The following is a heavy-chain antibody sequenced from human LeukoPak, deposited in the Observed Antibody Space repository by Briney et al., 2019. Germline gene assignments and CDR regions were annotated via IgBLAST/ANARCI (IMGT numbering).Heavy chain of an antibody. D-gene: IGHD2-15*01. Sequence: GGSLRLSCAASGFTFSSYGMHWVRQAPGKGLEWVAFIRYDGSNKYYADSVKGRFTISRDNSKNTLYLQMNSLRAEDTAVYYCAKDFDSVDPTIGYCSGGSCFLDAFDIWGQGTMVTVSS. V-gene: IGHV3-30*02. CDR2: IRYDGSNK. CDR1: GFTFSSYG. CDR3: AKDFDSVDPTIGYCSGGSCFLDAFDI. J-gene: IGHJ3*02.